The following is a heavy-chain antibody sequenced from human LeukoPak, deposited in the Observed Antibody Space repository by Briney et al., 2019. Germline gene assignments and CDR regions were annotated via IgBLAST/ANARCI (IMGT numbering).Heavy chain of an antibody. V-gene: IGHV1-2*02. CDR3: ARELYYDSSGYYSDY. CDR2: INPNSGGT. Sequence: GASVKVSCKASGYTFTDYYMHWVRQAPGQGLEWMGWINPNSGGTNYAQKFQGRVTMTRDTSISTAYMELSRLRSDDTAVYYCARELYYDSSGYYSDYWGQGTLVTVSS. D-gene: IGHD3-22*01. J-gene: IGHJ4*02. CDR1: GYTFTDYY.